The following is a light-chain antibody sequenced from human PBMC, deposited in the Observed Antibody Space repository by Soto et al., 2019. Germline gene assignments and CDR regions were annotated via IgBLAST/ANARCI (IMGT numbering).Light chain of an antibody. CDR2: GAF. Sequence: EIVLTQSPGSLSLSPGERATLSCRASQSVSNNYLAWYQQKPGQAPRLLIYGAFTRAPGTPDRFSGSGSGTDFTLTISRVEPEDSATYYCQQYNSYSPWTFGQGTKVEIK. V-gene: IGKV3-20*01. CDR3: QQYNSYSPWT. CDR1: QSVSNNY. J-gene: IGKJ1*01.